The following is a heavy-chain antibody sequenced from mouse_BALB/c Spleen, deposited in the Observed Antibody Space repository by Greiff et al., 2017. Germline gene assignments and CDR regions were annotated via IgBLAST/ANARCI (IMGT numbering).Heavy chain of an antibody. D-gene: IGHD1-2*01. V-gene: IGHV5-9-4*01. Sequence: DVMLVESGGGLVKPGGSLKLSCAASGFTFSSYAMSWVRQSPEKRLEWVAEISSGGSYTYYPDTVTGRFTISRDNAKNTLYLEMSSLRSEDTAMYYCARDTATATLDYWGQGTTVTVSS. J-gene: IGHJ2*01. CDR2: ISSGGSYT. CDR3: ARDTATATLDY. CDR1: GFTFSSYA.